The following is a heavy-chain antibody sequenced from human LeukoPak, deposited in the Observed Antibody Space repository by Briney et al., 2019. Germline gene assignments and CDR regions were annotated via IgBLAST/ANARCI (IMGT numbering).Heavy chain of an antibody. CDR2: IIPILGIA. V-gene: IGHV1-69*04. Sequence: SVKVSCKASGGTFSSYAISWVRQAPGQGLEWMGRIIPILGIANYAQKFQGRVTITADKSTSTAYMELSSLRSEDTAVYYCARGSYSGGSLFDYWGQGTLVTVSS. CDR3: ARGSYSGGSLFDY. CDR1: GGTFSSYA. J-gene: IGHJ4*02. D-gene: IGHD2-15*01.